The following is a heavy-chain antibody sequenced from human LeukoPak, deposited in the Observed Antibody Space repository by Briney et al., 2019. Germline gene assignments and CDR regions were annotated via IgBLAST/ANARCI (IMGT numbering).Heavy chain of an antibody. J-gene: IGHJ4*02. D-gene: IGHD6-19*01. CDR2: INHSGST. CDR1: GGSFSGYY. Sequence: PSETLSLTCAVYGGSFSGYYWSWVRQPPGKGLEWIGEINHSGSTNYNPSLKSRVTISVDTSKNQFSLKLSSVTAADTAVYYCARVYKAYIAVAGYYFDYWGQGTLVTVSS. V-gene: IGHV4-34*01. CDR3: ARVYKAYIAVAGYYFDY.